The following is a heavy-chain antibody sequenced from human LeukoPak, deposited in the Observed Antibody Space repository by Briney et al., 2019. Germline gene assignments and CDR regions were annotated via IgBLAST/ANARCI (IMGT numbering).Heavy chain of an antibody. D-gene: IGHD1-20*01. CDR2: ISRSSSFI. CDR3: ARYNSPDTYHMDV. V-gene: IGHV3-21*01. J-gene: IGHJ6*03. Sequence: PGGSLRLSCAASGFTLSSYSMNWVRQAPGKGLEWVSSISRSSSFIYHADSVKGRFTISRENAKNPLYLQMNSLRAEDTAVYYCARYNSPDTYHMDVWGKGTTVTASS. CDR1: GFTLSSYS.